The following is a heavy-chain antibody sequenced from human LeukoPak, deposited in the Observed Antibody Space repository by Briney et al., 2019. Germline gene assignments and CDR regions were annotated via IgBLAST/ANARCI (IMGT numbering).Heavy chain of an antibody. J-gene: IGHJ4*02. CDR3: ARDSRAGYSLPLDY. CDR1: GDSISSNIVA. D-gene: IGHD2-15*01. V-gene: IGHV6-1*01. Sequence: SQTLSPTCAISGDSISSNIVAWNWIRQSPSRGLEWLGRTYYRSGWYSDYAVSVRGRINFNPDTSKNQFSLQLISVTPEDTAVYYCARDSRAGYSLPLDYWGQGTLVTVSS. CDR2: TYYRSGWYS.